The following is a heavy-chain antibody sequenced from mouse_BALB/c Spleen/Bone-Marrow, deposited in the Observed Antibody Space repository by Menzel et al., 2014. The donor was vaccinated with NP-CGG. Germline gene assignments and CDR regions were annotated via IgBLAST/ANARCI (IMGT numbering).Heavy chain of an antibody. CDR1: GFDFSRYW. Sequence: EVNVVESGGGLVPPGGSLKLPCAASGFDFSRYWMSWVRQAPGKGLEWIGEINPDSNTINYTPSLKDKFIISRDNAKNTLYLQMSKVRSEDTALYYCVRLGYYGSFAYWGQGTLVTVSA. D-gene: IGHD1-2*01. V-gene: IGHV4-1*02. CDR3: VRLGYYGSFAY. J-gene: IGHJ3*01. CDR2: INPDSNTI.